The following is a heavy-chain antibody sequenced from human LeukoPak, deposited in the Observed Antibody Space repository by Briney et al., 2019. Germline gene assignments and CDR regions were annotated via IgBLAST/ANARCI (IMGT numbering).Heavy chain of an antibody. CDR3: AKDPGIAVAGTREYFQH. CDR1: GFTFSSYG. V-gene: IGHV3-33*06. D-gene: IGHD6-19*01. CDR2: IWYDGSNK. J-gene: IGHJ1*01. Sequence: GGSLRLSCAASGFTFSSYGMHWVRQAPGKGLEWVAVIWYDGSNKYYADSVRGRFTISRDNSKNTLYLQMNSLRAEDTAVYYCAKDPGIAVAGTREYFQHWGQGALVTVSS.